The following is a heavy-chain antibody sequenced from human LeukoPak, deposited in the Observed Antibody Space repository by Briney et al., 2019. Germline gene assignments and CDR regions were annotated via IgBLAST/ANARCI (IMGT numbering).Heavy chain of an antibody. CDR2: ISGSGGST. Sequence: GGSLRLSCAASGFTFSSYAMSWVRQAPGKGLEWVSAISGSGGSTYYADSVKGRFTISRGNSKNTLYLRMNSLRAEDTAVYYCAKGLSSTSCRNPGGYWGQGTLVTVSS. J-gene: IGHJ4*02. CDR1: GFTFSSYA. V-gene: IGHV3-23*01. D-gene: IGHD2-2*01. CDR3: AKGLSSTSCRNPGGY.